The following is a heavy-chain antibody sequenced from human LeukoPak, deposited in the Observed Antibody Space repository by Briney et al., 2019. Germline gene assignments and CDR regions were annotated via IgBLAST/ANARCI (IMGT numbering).Heavy chain of an antibody. CDR2: IYWNDDK. CDR3: ALLLAAFDY. V-gene: IGHV2-5*01. D-gene: IGHD1-26*01. J-gene: IGHJ4*02. Sequence: SGPTLVNPTQTLTLTCTFSGFSLSTSGVGVGWIRQPPGEALEWLALIYWNDDKRYSSSLKSRLTITKDTSKNQVVLTMTNMDPVDTATYYCALLLAAFDYWGQGTLVTVSS. CDR1: GFSLSTSGVG.